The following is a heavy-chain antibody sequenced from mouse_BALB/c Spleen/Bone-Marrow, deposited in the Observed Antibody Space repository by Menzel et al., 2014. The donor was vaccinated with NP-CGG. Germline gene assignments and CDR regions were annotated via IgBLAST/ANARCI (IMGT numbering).Heavy chain of an antibody. J-gene: IGHJ4*01. D-gene: IGHD2-1*01. CDR1: GFNIKDTY. V-gene: IGHV14-3*02. CDR3: ARLYGNYLFCAMDY. Sequence: VQLQQSGAELVKPGASVKLSCTAFGFNIKDTYMHWVKQRPEQGLEWIGRIDPANGNTKYDPKFQGKATITADTSSNTAYLQLSSLTSEDTAVYYCARLYGNYLFCAMDYWGQGTSVTVSS. CDR2: IDPANGNT.